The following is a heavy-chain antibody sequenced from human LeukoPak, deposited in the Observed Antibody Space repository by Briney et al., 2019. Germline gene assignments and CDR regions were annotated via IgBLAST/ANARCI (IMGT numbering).Heavy chain of an antibody. CDR1: GGSFSGYY. CDR3: ARGQGRDGYNGILEY. CDR2: INPSGST. D-gene: IGHD5-24*01. Sequence: SETLSLTCAVYGGSFSGYYWTWIRQPPGKGLEWIGEINPSGSTNYNPSLKSRVPISVDTSKNQFSLKLSSVPAADTAVFYCARGQGRDGYNGILEYWGQGALVTVFS. J-gene: IGHJ4*02. V-gene: IGHV4-34*01.